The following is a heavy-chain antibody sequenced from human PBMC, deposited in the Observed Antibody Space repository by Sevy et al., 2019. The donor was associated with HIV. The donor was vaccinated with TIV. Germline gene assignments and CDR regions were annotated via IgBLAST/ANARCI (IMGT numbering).Heavy chain of an antibody. D-gene: IGHD1-26*01. V-gene: IGHV3-13*01. CDR3: VRIRALVGATTVGWYFDL. CDR2: FGVGGDV. Sequence: GGSLRLSCEASGFIFSDYGMHWVRQAPGKGLEWVSGFGVGGDVVYGDSVQGRFSTSRENAKNSLYLQMNNLRLGDTAVYYCVRIRALVGATTVGWYFDLWGRGTLVTVSS. J-gene: IGHJ2*01. CDR1: GFIFSDYG.